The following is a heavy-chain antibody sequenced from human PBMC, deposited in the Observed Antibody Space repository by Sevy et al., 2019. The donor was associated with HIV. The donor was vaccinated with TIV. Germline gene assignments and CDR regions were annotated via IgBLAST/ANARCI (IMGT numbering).Heavy chain of an antibody. Sequence: GGSLRLSCAASGFTFSDYAMHWVRQVPGKGLEWVSGISWNSGAIGYADSVKGRFTISRDHGQNSLYLQMKSLRIDDTALYYCGRAHGYCVVNSGFGGSINAFDILGQGTMVTVSS. CDR3: GRAHGYCVVNSGFGGSINAFDI. J-gene: IGHJ3*02. D-gene: IGHD2-15*01. V-gene: IGHV3-9*01. CDR1: GFTFSDYA. CDR2: ISWNSGAI.